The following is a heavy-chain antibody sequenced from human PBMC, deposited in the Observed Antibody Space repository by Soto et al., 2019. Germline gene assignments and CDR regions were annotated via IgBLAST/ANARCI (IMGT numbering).Heavy chain of an antibody. CDR1: GGTFSSYA. D-gene: IGHD6-19*01. CDR2: IIPIFGTA. CDR3: ARVKWLARSRYFDY. V-gene: IGHV1-69*06. J-gene: IGHJ4*02. Sequence: SVKVSCKASGGTFSSYAISWVRQAPGQGLEWMGGIIPIFGTASYAQKFQGRVTITADKSTSTAYMELSSLRSEDTAVYYCARVKWLARSRYFDYWGQGTLVTVSS.